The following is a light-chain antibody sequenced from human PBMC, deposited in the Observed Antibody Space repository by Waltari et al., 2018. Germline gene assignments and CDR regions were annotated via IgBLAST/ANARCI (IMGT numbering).Light chain of an antibody. CDR3: QQYNNWPLT. J-gene: IGKJ4*01. Sequence: EIVMTQSPATLSVSLGERATLSCRASQSVTRNLAWYQQKPGQAPRHHIYGESTRATGIPAMFSGSGSGTEFTLTISSLQSEDFAVYYCQQYNNWPLTFGGGTKVEIK. V-gene: IGKV3-15*01. CDR1: QSVTRN. CDR2: GES.